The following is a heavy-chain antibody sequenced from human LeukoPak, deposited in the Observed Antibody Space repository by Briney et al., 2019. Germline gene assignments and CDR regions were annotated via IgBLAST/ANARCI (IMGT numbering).Heavy chain of an antibody. Sequence: AGGSLRLSCAASGFTFNNYWMNWVRQAPGKGLEWVSSISSSSSYIYYADSVKGRFTISRDNAKNSLYLQMNSLRAEDTAVYYCAAGGSRNNWFDPWGQGTLVTVSS. CDR2: ISSSSSYI. CDR1: GFTFNNYW. D-gene: IGHD2-15*01. CDR3: AAGGSRNNWFDP. J-gene: IGHJ5*02. V-gene: IGHV3-21*01.